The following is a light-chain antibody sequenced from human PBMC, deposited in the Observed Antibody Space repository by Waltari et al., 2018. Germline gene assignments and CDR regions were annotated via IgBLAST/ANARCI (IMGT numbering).Light chain of an antibody. Sequence: QSALTQPPSASGSPGQSVTISCTGTSSDVGRYNYVSWYQQHPGKAPKLMIYEVSKRPSGVPARLSGSESGNTASLTVSGLQAEDEADYYCSSYAGSNNVVFGGGTKLTVL. J-gene: IGLJ2*01. CDR2: EVS. CDR3: SSYAGSNNVV. CDR1: SSDVGRYNY. V-gene: IGLV2-8*01.